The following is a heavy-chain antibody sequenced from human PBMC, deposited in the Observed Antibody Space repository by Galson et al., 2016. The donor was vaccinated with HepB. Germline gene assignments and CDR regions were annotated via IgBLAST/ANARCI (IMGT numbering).Heavy chain of an antibody. D-gene: IGHD3-3*01. J-gene: IGHJ4*02. CDR2: ISWNSGSV. CDR1: GFTFDDYA. Sequence: SLRLSCAASGFTFDDYAMHWVRQAPGKGLEWVSGISWNSGSVGYADSVKGRFIISRDNRKNSLYLQMNSLRTEDTALYYCAKEEVWSGYYFYYGIDFWGQGRLVTVSS. V-gene: IGHV3-9*01. CDR3: AKEEVWSGYYFYYGIDF.